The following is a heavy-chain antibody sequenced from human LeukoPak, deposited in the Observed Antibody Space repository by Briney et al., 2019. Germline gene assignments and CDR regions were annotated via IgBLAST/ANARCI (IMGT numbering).Heavy chain of an antibody. J-gene: IGHJ4*02. CDR1: GGSNSSYY. Sequence: PSETLSLTCTVSGGSNSSYYWSWIRQPPGKGLEWSGYIYYSGSTNYNPSLKSRVTISLDTSKNQFSLKLSSVTAADTAVYYCARGASGWYGIESQDYWGQGTLVTVSS. CDR3: ARGASGWYGIESQDY. V-gene: IGHV4-59*01. CDR2: IYYSGST. D-gene: IGHD6-19*01.